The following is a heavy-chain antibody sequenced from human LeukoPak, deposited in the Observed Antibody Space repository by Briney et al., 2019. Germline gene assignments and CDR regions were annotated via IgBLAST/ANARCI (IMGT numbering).Heavy chain of an antibody. D-gene: IGHD6-19*01. J-gene: IGHJ5*02. V-gene: IGHV4-4*09. CDR1: GDSISTYY. Sequence: SETLSLTCTVSGDSISTYYWSWIRQPPGKGLEWIGCICNSGGTNYNPSLKSRVTKSVDTSKNQFSLNLSSVTAADTAVYYCAKTGRPNNSGWYRWFDPWGQGTLVTVSS. CDR2: ICNSGGT. CDR3: AKTGRPNNSGWYRWFDP.